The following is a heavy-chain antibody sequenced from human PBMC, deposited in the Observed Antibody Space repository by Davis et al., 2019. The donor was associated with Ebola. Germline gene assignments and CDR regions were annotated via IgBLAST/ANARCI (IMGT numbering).Heavy chain of an antibody. V-gene: IGHV4-59*05. J-gene: IGHJ6*02. D-gene: IGHD4-17*01. CDR1: GFTVSSNY. CDR2: IYYSGST. Sequence: ESLKISCAASGFTVSSNYMSWVRQAPGKGLEWIESIYYSGSTYYNPSLKSRVTISVDTSKNQFSLKLSSVTAADTAVYYCASSTTVTFLYPYYYGMDVWGQGTTVTVSS. CDR3: ASSTTVTFLYPYYYGMDV.